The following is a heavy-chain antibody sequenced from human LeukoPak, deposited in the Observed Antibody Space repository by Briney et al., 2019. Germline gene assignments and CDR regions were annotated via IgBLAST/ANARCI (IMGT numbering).Heavy chain of an antibody. CDR3: ARGSRLRYFDWLLSDAFDI. V-gene: IGHV4-34*01. Sequence: PSETLSLTCAVYGGSFSGYYWSWIRQPPGKGLEWIGEINHSGSTNYNPSLKSRVTISVDTSKNQFSLKLSSVTAADTAVYYCARGSRLRYFDWLLSDAFDIWGQGTMVTVSS. D-gene: IGHD3-9*01. CDR2: INHSGST. CDR1: GGSFSGYY. J-gene: IGHJ3*02.